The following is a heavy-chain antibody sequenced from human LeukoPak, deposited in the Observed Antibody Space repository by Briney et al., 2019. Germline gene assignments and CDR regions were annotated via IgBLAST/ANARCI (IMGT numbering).Heavy chain of an antibody. CDR2: ISGSGGST. Sequence: PGGSLRLSCAASGFTFSSYAMSWVRQAPGKGLEWVSAISGSGGSTYYADSVKGRFTISRDNSKNTLYLQMNSLRAEDTAVYYCARANLYCSSTSCYAYWFDPWGQGTLVTVSS. CDR3: ARANLYCSSTSCYAYWFDP. D-gene: IGHD2-2*01. J-gene: IGHJ5*02. CDR1: GFTFSSYA. V-gene: IGHV3-23*01.